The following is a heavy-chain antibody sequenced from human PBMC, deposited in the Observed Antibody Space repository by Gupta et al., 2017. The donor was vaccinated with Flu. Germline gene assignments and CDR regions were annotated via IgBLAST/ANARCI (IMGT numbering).Heavy chain of an antibody. CDR3: ARPRQRQFWFDP. CDR1: SSSSYY. J-gene: IGHJ5*02. D-gene: IGHD6-25*01. V-gene: IGHV4-39*01. Sequence: SSSSYYWGWIRQPPGKGLEWIGSIYYSGSTYYNPSLKSRVTISVDTSKNQFSLKLSSVTAADTAVYYCARPRQRQFWFDPWGQGTLVTVSS. CDR2: IYYSGST.